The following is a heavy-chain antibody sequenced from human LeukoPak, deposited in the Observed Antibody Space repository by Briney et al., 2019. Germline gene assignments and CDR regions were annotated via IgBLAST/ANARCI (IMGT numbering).Heavy chain of an antibody. CDR2: IYTSGST. D-gene: IGHD5-18*01. CDR3: ARGGSYGPEDY. Sequence: SETLSLTYTVSGGSISSYYWSWIRQPAGKGLEWIGRIYTSGSTNYNPSLMSRVTMSVDTSKNQFSLKLSSVTAADTAVYYCARGGSYGPEDYWGQGTLVTVSS. J-gene: IGHJ4*02. V-gene: IGHV4-4*07. CDR1: GGSISSYY.